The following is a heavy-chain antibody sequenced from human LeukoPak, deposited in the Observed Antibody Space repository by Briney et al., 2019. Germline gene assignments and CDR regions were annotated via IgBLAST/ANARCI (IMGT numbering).Heavy chain of an antibody. CDR1: GDSISSSYYY. D-gene: IGHD6-19*01. CDR3: ARRFPSSASHFDY. Sequence: PSETLSLTCTVSGDSISSSYYYWGWIRQPPGKGLEWIGSVSYSGTTYYKPSLKSRVTILIDTSKNQFSLKLKSVTAADTAVYYCARRFPSSASHFDYWGQGTLVTVSS. V-gene: IGHV4-39*01. J-gene: IGHJ4*02. CDR2: VSYSGTT.